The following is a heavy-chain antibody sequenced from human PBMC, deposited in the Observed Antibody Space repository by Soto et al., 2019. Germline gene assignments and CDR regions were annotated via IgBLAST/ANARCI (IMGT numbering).Heavy chain of an antibody. Sequence: GGSLRLSCAASGFTFSSYAMSWVRQAPGKELEWVSAISGSGGSTYYADSVKGRFTISRDNSKNTLYLQMNSLGAEDTAVYYCAKGLYYYDNSDYYSIFDYWGQGTLVTVSS. CDR2: ISGSGGST. V-gene: IGHV3-23*01. D-gene: IGHD3-22*01. CDR3: AKGLYYYDNSDYYSIFDY. J-gene: IGHJ4*02. CDR1: GFTFSSYA.